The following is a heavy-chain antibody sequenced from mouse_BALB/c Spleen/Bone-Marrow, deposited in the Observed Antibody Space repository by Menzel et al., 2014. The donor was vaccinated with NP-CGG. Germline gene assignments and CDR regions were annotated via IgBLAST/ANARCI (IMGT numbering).Heavy chain of an antibody. CDR3: ARSLSVVTPMDY. J-gene: IGHJ4*01. D-gene: IGHD1-1*01. CDR1: GYEFSDSW. CDR2: IYPGDGDS. Sequence: VQLQQSGPELVRPGASVKISCKASGYEFSDSWMNWVKQRPGQGLEWIGRIYPGDGDSIYNGKFKGKATLTSDKFSSTAYMQLSSLTSVDSAVYFYARSLSVVTPMDYWGQGTSVTVSS. V-gene: IGHV1-82*01.